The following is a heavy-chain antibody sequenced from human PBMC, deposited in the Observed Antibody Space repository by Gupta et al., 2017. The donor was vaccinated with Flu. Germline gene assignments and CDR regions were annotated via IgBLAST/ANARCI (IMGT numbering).Heavy chain of an antibody. V-gene: IGHV4-39*01. D-gene: IGHD2-2*01. CDR2: IYYSGST. CDR1: GGSISSSGYY. Sequence: QLQLQESGPGLVKPSETLSLTCTVSGGSISSSGYYWGWIRQPPGKGLEWIGSIYYSGSTYYNPSLKSRVTISVDTSKNQFSLKLSSVTAADTAVYYCGGSESTYCSSTSCYRSSDAFDIWGQGTMVTVSS. CDR3: GGSESTYCSSTSCYRSSDAFDI. J-gene: IGHJ3*02.